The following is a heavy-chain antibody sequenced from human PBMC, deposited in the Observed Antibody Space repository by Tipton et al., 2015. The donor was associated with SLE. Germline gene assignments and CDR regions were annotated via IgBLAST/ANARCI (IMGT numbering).Heavy chain of an antibody. CDR2: ISGNNGNT. CDR3: AMSMFGLVIAIWFDP. D-gene: IGHD3/OR15-3a*01. Sequence: QLVQSGAAFPPPGASVKVSCKTSGYSFTSHGVSWVRQAPGQGLEWMGWISGNNGNTNYAERFRCRVTMTANTSSDTAYMELRSLRPDDTAIYYFAMSMFGLVIAIWFDPWGQSTLIRVSS. V-gene: IGHV1-18*01. CDR1: GYSFTSHG. J-gene: IGHJ5*02.